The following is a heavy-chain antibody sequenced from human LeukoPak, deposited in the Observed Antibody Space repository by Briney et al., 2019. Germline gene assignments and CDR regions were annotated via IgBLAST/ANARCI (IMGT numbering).Heavy chain of an antibody. CDR3: VKGGRWVGATVWSDI. D-gene: IGHD1-26*01. CDR1: GFSFSSYS. Sequence: GWSLTLSYLPSGFSFSSYSMHWVRQAQGKGLEYVSDTSSNGGSTYYEDSVKGRFTISRDNSKNTLYLQMSSLRAEDTAVYYCVKGGRWVGATVWSDIWGQGTMVTVSS. CDR2: TSSNGGST. J-gene: IGHJ3*02. V-gene: IGHV3-64D*06.